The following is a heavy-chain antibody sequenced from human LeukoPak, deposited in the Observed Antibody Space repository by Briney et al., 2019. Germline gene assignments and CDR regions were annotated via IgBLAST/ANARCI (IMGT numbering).Heavy chain of an antibody. CDR1: GGTFSSYA. J-gene: IGHJ4*02. D-gene: IGHD4-17*01. Sequence: GASVKVSCKASGGTFSSYAISWVRQAPGQGLEWMGRIIPILGIANYAQKFQGRVTITADKSTSTAYMELSSLRSEDTAVYYCARDTHDYGDRYFDYWGQGTLVTVSS. V-gene: IGHV1-69*04. CDR2: IIPILGIA. CDR3: ARDTHDYGDRYFDY.